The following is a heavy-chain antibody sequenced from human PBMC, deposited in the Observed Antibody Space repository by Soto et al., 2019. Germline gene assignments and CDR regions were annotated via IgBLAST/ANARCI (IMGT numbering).Heavy chain of an antibody. CDR3: AKDDYGDYNWFDP. J-gene: IGHJ5*02. V-gene: IGHV3-23*01. Sequence: GGSLRLSCAASGFTFSSYALSWVRQAPGKGRGWVSAISGSGGSTYYADSVKGRFTISRDNSKNTLYLQMNSLSAEDTAVYYCAKDDYGDYNWFDPWGQGTLVTVSS. CDR1: GFTFSSYA. CDR2: ISGSGGST. D-gene: IGHD4-17*01.